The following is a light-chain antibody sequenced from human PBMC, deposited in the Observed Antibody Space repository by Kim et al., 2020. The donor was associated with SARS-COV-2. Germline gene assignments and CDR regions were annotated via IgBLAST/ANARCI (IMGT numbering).Light chain of an antibody. J-gene: IGKJ2*01. Sequence: LSASVGDRVSNTCRASQTIRSSIAWFQQKPEKAPKLMIYKVSTLQSGVPTRFSGSGSGTDFTLTISSLQPDDFATYYCQQYMIYSTFGQGTKLEI. CDR3: QQYMIYST. V-gene: IGKV1-5*03. CDR1: QTIRSS. CDR2: KVS.